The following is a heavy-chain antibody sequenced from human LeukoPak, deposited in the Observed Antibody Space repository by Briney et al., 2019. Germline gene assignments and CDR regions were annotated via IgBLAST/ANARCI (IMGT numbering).Heavy chain of an antibody. D-gene: IGHD2-15*01. J-gene: IGHJ4*02. V-gene: IGHV4-34*01. CDR2: IHESGTT. CDR3: ARGAWATRLGS. CDR1: GESLNSYY. Sequence: PSETLSLTCAVYGESLNSYYWSWVRQPPGGGLEWIGEIHESGTTEYNPSLKSRVTISMVPSKQQFSLSLSSVTAADTAVYYCARGAWATRLGSWGLGTPVIVSP.